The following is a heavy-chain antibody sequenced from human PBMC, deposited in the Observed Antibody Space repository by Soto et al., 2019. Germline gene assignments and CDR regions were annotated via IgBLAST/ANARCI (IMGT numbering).Heavy chain of an antibody. D-gene: IGHD1-1*01. Sequence: QVQLVESGGGVVQPGRSLRLSCEASGFTFRSHGMHWVRQAPGKGLEWLAVIWYDGSEKYYADSVKGRFTISGDNSKNTLYLQMNSLTVEDTAVYYCARWSDNKVVDPWGQGTVVTVS. J-gene: IGHJ5*02. CDR1: GFTFRSHG. CDR2: IWYDGSEK. CDR3: ARWSDNKVVDP. V-gene: IGHV3-33*01.